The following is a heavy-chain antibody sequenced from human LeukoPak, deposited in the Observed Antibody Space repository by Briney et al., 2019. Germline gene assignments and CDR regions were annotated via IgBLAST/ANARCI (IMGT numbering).Heavy chain of an antibody. Sequence: GGSLRLSCAASGFTFNSYAMHWVRQAPGKGMEWVAVISCDGSIKYYADSVKGRFTISRDNSKNTLFLQMNSLRAEDTAVYYCAKERRWVKYYFDYWGQGTLVTVSS. J-gene: IGHJ4*02. CDR2: ISCDGSIK. V-gene: IGHV3-30-3*01. CDR3: AKERRWVKYYFDY. CDR1: GFTFNSYA. D-gene: IGHD4-23*01.